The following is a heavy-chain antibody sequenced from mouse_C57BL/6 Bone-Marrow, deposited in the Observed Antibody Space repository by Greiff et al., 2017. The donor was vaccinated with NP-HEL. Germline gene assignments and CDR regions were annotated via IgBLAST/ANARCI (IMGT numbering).Heavy chain of an antibody. J-gene: IGHJ2*01. D-gene: IGHD2-4*01. V-gene: IGHV1-76*01. Sequence: QVQLQQSGAELVRPGASVKLSCKASGYTFTDYYINWVKQRPGQGLEWIARIYPGSGNTYYNEKFKGKATLTAEKSSSTAYMQLSSLTSEDSAVYFCARGLRLGIDYWGHGTTLTVSS. CDR1: GYTFTDYY. CDR2: IYPGSGNT. CDR3: ARGLRLGIDY.